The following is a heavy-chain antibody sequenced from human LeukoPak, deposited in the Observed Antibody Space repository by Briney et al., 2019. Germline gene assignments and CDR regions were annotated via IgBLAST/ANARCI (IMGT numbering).Heavy chain of an antibody. CDR2: IYHSGST. CDR3: ARHRTSSNYFDY. D-gene: IGHD1-1*01. CDR1: GYSISSGYY. Sequence: SETLSLTCAVSGYSISSGYYWGWIRQPPGKGLEWIGSIYHSGSTYYNPSLKSRVTISVDTSKNQSSPKLRSVTAADTAVYYCARHRTSSNYFDYWGQGTLVTVSS. J-gene: IGHJ4*02. V-gene: IGHV4-38-2*01.